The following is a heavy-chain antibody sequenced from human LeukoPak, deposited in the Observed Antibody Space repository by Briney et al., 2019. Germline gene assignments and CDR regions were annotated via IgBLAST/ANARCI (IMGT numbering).Heavy chain of an antibody. CDR1: GGSISSYY. Sequence: PSETLSLTCTVSGGSISSYYWSWIRQPPGKGLEWIGYIYYSGSTNYNPSLKSRLTISVDTSKTQFSLKLSSVTAADTAVYYCARTSGSYFGETFDYWGQGTLVTVSS. J-gene: IGHJ4*02. CDR2: IYYSGST. CDR3: ARTSGSYFGETFDY. D-gene: IGHD1-26*01. V-gene: IGHV4-59*01.